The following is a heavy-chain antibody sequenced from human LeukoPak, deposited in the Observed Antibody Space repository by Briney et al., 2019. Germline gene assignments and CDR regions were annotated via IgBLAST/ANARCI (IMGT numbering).Heavy chain of an antibody. CDR2: IYYSGST. D-gene: IGHD5-24*01. J-gene: IGHJ4*02. V-gene: IGHV4-59*08. CDR3: ARQEEDGYNYDY. CDR1: GGSISRYY. Sequence: RASETLSLTCTVSGGSISRYYWSWIRQPPGKGLEWIGYIYYSGSTNYNPSLKSRVTISVDTSKNQFSLKLSSVTAADTAVYYCARQEEDGYNYDYWGQGTLVTVSS.